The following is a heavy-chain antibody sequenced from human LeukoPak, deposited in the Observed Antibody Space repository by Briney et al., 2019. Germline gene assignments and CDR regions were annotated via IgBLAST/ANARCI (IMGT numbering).Heavy chain of an antibody. J-gene: IGHJ4*02. D-gene: IGHD3-22*01. CDR2: ISSSSSYT. V-gene: IGHV3-21*01. CDR3: SSGYYFDY. CDR1: GFTFRTYS. Sequence: GGSLRLSCAASGFTFRTYSMNWVRQAPGKGLEWVSSISSSSSYTYYADSVKVRFTISRDNAKNSLSLQMNSLRAEDTAVYYCSSGYYFDYWGQGTLVTVSS.